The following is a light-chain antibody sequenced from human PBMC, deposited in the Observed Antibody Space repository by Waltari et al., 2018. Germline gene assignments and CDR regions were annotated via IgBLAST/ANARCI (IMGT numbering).Light chain of an antibody. CDR2: SDD. CDR1: TSHIANNA. J-gene: IGLJ2*01. CDR3: SVWDDSLTGQV. V-gene: IGLV1-36*01. Sequence: QSVLTQPPSVSEAPRPRVPISCYGSTSHIANNAANCYQQLPGTAPKLLIYSDDLLPSGVSDRFSASKSGTSASLAISGLQSEDEADYYCSVWDDSLTGQVFGGGTKLTVL.